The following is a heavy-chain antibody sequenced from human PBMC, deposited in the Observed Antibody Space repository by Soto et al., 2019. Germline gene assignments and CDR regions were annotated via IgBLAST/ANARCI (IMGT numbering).Heavy chain of an antibody. D-gene: IGHD3-3*01. J-gene: IGHJ6*02. CDR2: INPSGGST. Sequence: ASVKVSCKASGYTFTSYYMHWVRQAPGQGLEWMGIINPSGGSTSYAQKFQGRVTMTRDTPTSTVYMELSSLRSEDTAVYYCARDLIWSGYFRSDLGGMDVWGQGTTVTVSS. CDR1: GYTFTSYY. CDR3: ARDLIWSGYFRSDLGGMDV. V-gene: IGHV1-46*01.